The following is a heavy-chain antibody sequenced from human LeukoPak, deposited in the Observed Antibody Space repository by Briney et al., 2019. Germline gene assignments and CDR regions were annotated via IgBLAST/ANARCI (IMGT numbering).Heavy chain of an antibody. J-gene: IGHJ4*02. D-gene: IGHD3-16*01. CDR3: AQDEGFSWHVWWDH. V-gene: IGHV3-23*01. CDR2: ISDSGGNT. Sequence: GSLRLSCAASGFTFSSYGMSWVRQAPGKGLEWVSAISDSGGNTFYADSVKGRFTISRDTSKNTLYLQMNSRRAEDTAVYYCAQDEGFSWHVWWDHWGQGTLVTVSS. CDR1: GFTFSSYG.